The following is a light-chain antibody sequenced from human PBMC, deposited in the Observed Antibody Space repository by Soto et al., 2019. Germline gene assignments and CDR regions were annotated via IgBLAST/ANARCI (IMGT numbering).Light chain of an antibody. CDR3: HQRSNWPRT. CDR1: QSVRTY. CDR2: DAS. Sequence: EIVLTQSPATLSLFPGERATLSCRASQSVRTYLAWYQQKPGHAPRLLISDASNKATGIPARFSGSGSGTDFTPTISSLEAEDSAVYYCHQRSNWPRTFGGGSKVEIK. J-gene: IGKJ4*01. V-gene: IGKV3-11*01.